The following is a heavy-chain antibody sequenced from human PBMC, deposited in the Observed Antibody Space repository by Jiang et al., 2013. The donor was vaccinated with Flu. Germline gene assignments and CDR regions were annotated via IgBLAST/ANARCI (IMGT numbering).Heavy chain of an antibody. J-gene: IGHJ4*02. CDR1: GDSISSTDCY. D-gene: IGHD3-16*01. CDR2: IYYSGNA. Sequence: SETLSLTCTVSGDSISSTDCYWGWIRQPPGKGLEWLGSIYYSGNAHYNPSLRSRVTISVDTSKNHFSLKLNSVTDADTAVYYCAKMITTSGVGGDYWGQGALVSVSS. CDR3: AKMITTSGVGGDY. V-gene: IGHV4-39*07.